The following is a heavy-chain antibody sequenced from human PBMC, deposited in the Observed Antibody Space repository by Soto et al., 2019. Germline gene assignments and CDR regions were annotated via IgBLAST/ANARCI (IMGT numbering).Heavy chain of an antibody. J-gene: IGHJ5*02. V-gene: IGHV4-31*03. CDR3: ARSVFP. CDR1: GGSISSGGYY. Sequence: SETLSLTCTVSGGSISSGGYYWNWIRQHPGKGLEWIGYIYYSGSTYYNPFLKSRVTISVDTSKNHFSLKLSSVTAADTAVYYCARSVFPWGQGTLVTVS. CDR2: IYYSGST.